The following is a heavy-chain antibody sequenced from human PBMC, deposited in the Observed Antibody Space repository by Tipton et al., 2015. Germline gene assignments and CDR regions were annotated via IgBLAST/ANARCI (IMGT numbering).Heavy chain of an antibody. CDR2: IFSGGST. V-gene: IGHV4-61*01. J-gene: IGHJ4*02. D-gene: IGHD6-19*01. CDR3: GRDRLAVAGIDY. CDR1: GDSVNSGNYY. Sequence: TLSLTCTVSGDSVNSGNYYWSWIRQPPGKGLEWIGYIFSGGSTNSNPPLKSRATMSIDTSKNQFSLKLTSVTAADTAIYYCGRDRLAVAGIDYWGQGTLVTVSS.